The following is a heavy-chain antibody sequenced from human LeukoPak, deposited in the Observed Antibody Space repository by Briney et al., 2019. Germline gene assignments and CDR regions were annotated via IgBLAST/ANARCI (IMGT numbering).Heavy chain of an antibody. Sequence: SETLSLTCTVSGGSISSYYWSWIRQPPGKGLEWIGYIYYSGSTNYNPFLKSRVTISVGTSKNQFSLKLSSVTAADTAVYYCARLPPYSSSLNWFDPWGQGTLVTVSS. V-gene: IGHV4-59*08. D-gene: IGHD6-13*01. CDR1: GGSISSYY. CDR2: IYYSGST. J-gene: IGHJ5*02. CDR3: ARLPPYSSSLNWFDP.